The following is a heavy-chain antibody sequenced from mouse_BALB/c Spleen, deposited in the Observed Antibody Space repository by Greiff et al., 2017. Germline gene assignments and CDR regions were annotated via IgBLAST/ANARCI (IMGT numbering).Heavy chain of an antibody. Sequence: VQLQQPGAELVKPGASVKLSCKASGYTFTSYWMHWVKQRPGQGLEWIGEINPSNGRTNYNEKFKSKATLTVDKSSSTAYMQLSSLTSEDSAVYYCARYDYERLMDYWGQGTSVTVSS. CDR1: GYTFTSYW. J-gene: IGHJ4*01. V-gene: IGHV1S81*02. CDR2: INPSNGRT. CDR3: ARYDYERLMDY. D-gene: IGHD2-4*01.